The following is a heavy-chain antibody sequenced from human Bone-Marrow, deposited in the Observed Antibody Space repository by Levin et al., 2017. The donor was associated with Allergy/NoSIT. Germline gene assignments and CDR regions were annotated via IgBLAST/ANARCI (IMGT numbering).Heavy chain of an antibody. CDR3: ARHGDSSGWYRFDP. CDR2: IYYSGST. V-gene: IGHV4-39*01. D-gene: IGHD6-19*01. J-gene: IGHJ5*02. Sequence: SQTLSLTCTVSGGSISSNNYYWGWIRQPPGKGLEWIGTIYYSGSTYYTPSLKSRVIISVDTSKNQFSLKVSSVTAADTAVYYCARHGDSSGWYRFDPWGQGTLVTVSS. CDR1: GGSISSNNYY.